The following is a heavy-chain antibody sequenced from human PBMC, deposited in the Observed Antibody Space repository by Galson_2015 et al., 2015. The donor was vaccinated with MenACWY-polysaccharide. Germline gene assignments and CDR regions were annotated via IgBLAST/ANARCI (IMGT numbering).Heavy chain of an antibody. Sequence: SLRLSCAASGFTFSSYGMSWVRQALGKGLEWVSTVTGGGGGTYYADSVKGRFTISRDNSKSTLYLQMNSLRAEDTAVYYCATHYDSSGTNYWGQGALVPVSS. CDR1: GFTFSSYG. CDR2: VTGGGGGT. CDR3: ATHYDSSGTNY. D-gene: IGHD3-22*01. J-gene: IGHJ4*02. V-gene: IGHV3-23*01.